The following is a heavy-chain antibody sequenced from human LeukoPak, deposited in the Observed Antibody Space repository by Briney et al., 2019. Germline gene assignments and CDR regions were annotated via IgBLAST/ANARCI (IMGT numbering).Heavy chain of an antibody. V-gene: IGHV4-61*02. CDR2: IYPSGST. CDR1: GGSISNGRYY. Sequence: SSETLSLTCTVSGGSISNGRYYWSWIRRPAGKGLEWIGRIYPSGSTNYNPSLKSRVIISVDTSKKELSLNLSSVTAADTAVYYCVRGTWGTPGNWFDPWGQGTQVTVSS. CDR3: VRGTWGTPGNWFDP. J-gene: IGHJ5*02. D-gene: IGHD3-16*01.